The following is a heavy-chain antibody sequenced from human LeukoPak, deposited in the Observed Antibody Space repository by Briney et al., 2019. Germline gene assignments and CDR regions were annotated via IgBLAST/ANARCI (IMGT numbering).Heavy chain of an antibody. CDR1: GGSISSSSYY. J-gene: IGHJ5*02. Sequence: NPSETLSLTCTVSGGSISSSSYYWGWIRQPPGKGLEWIGYISYSGSTNYNPSLKIRVTISVDTSKNQFSLKLSSVAAADTAVYYCARLNSASSLGWFDPWGQGTLVTVSS. CDR2: ISYSGST. V-gene: IGHV4-61*05. CDR3: ARLNSASSLGWFDP. D-gene: IGHD1-26*01.